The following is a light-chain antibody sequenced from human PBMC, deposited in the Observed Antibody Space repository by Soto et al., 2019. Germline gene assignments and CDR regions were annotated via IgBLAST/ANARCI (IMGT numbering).Light chain of an antibody. CDR2: KAS. CDR3: QDYNSYSEA. V-gene: IGKV1-5*03. CDR1: QTISSW. Sequence: DIQMTQSPSTLSGSVGDRVTITCRASQTISSWLAWYQQKPGKAPKLLIYKASTLKSGVPSRFSGSGSGTEFTLTISSLQPDDFATYYCQDYNSYSEAFGQGT. J-gene: IGKJ1*01.